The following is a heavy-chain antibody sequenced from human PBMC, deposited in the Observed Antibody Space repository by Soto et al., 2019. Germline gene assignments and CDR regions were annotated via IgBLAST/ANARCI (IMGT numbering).Heavy chain of an antibody. CDR3: ARCPRLLSTSAAFEI. V-gene: IGHV1-69*13. J-gene: IGHJ3*02. CDR1: GGTFSSYA. CDR2: IIPIFGTA. D-gene: IGHD3-10*01. Sequence: SVKGSCKASGGTFSSYAISWVRQAPGQGLEWMGGIIPIFGTANYAQKFQGRVAITADESTSTAYMELSSLRSEDTAVYYCARCPRLLSTSAAFEIWGQGKMVTV.